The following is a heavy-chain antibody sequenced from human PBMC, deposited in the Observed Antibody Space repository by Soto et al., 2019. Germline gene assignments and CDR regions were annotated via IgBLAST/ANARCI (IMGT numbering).Heavy chain of an antibody. CDR1: GGSIIRSNW. CDR2: IFHSGST. CDR3: ARGSYYYDSSGYYYVGDFDY. Sequence: SETLSLTFAVSGGSIIRSNWWSWVRQPPGKGLEWIGEIFHSGSTNYNPSLKSRVTISVDKSKNQFPLKLSSVTAADTAVYYCARGSYYYDSSGYYYVGDFDYWGQGTLVTVSS. D-gene: IGHD3-22*01. J-gene: IGHJ4*02. V-gene: IGHV4-4*02.